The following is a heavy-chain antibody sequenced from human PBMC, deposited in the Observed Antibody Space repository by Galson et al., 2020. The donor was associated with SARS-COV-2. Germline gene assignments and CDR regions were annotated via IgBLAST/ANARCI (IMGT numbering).Heavy chain of an antibody. J-gene: IGHJ4*02. CDR2: MSASGVRT. CDR1: GFPFSSYA. Sequence: GGSLRLSCAASGFPFSSYAMSWVRQAPAKGLEWVSSMSASGVRTSYADSLKGRFTTSRDNSKNTLYLQMNSLRAEDTAVYYCAKEEHSSGYYYIFDYWGQGTLVTVSS. V-gene: IGHV3-23*01. D-gene: IGHD3-22*01. CDR3: AKEEHSSGYYYIFDY.